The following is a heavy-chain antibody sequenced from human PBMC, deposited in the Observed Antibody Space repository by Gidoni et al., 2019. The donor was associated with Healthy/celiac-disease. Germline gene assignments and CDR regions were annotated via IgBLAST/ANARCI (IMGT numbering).Heavy chain of an antibody. CDR2: FIPIFGTA. Sequence: QVQLVQSGAEVKKPGSSVKVSCKSSGGPFSSYAISWVRQAPGQGLEWMGGFIPIFGTANYAQKFQGRVTITADESTSTAYMELSSLRSEDTAVYYCARDRGEQPLEDWFDPWGQGTLVTVSS. D-gene: IGHD6-13*01. V-gene: IGHV1-69*01. CDR3: ARDRGEQPLEDWFDP. J-gene: IGHJ5*02. CDR1: GGPFSSYA.